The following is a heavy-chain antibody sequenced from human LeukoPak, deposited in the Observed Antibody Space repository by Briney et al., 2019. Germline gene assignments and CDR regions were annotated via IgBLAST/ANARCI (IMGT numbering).Heavy chain of an antibody. CDR1: GFTFSNYW. V-gene: IGHV3-74*01. Sequence: GGSLRLSCAASGFTFSNYWMHWVRQAPGKGLVWVSRANSDGSTTSHADSVKGRFTISRDNAKNTLFLQLNSLRVEDTAVYYCGRGNYYGVDIWGQGTTVTVSS. J-gene: IGHJ6*02. CDR2: ANSDGSTT. CDR3: GRGNYYGVDI.